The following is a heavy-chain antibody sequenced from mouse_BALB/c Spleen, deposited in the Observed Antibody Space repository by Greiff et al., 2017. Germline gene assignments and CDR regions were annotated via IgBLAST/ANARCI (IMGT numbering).Heavy chain of an antibody. CDR2: INPSNGRT. V-gene: IGHV1S81*02. CDR1: GYTFTSYW. Sequence: QVQLQQPGAELVKPGASVKLSCKASGYTFTSYWMHWVKQRPGQGLEWIGEINPSNGRTNYNEKFKSKATLTVDKSSSTAYMQLSSLTSEDSAVYYCAKETYYGNYPYAMDYWGQGTSVTVSS. CDR3: AKETYYGNYPYAMDY. J-gene: IGHJ4*01. D-gene: IGHD2-10*01.